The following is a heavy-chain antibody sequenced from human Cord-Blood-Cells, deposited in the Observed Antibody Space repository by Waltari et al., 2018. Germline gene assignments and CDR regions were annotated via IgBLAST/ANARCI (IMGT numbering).Heavy chain of an antibody. D-gene: IGHD3-22*01. J-gene: IGHJ4*02. CDR3: ARGLTSGYYDSSGYYY. V-gene: IGHV4-34*01. Sequence: QVQLQQWGAGLLKPSETLSLTCAVYGGSFSGYYWSWIRQPPGKGLEWIGEINHSGRTNYNPPLKSRVTISVDTSKNQFSLKLSSVTAADTAVYYCARGLTSGYYDSSGYYYWGQGTLVTVSS. CDR2: INHSGRT. CDR1: GGSFSGYY.